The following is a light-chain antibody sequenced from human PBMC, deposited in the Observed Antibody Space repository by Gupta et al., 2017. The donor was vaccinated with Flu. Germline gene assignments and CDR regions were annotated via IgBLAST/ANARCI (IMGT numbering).Light chain of an antibody. CDR1: GSDVGPYDY. CDR2: DVN. V-gene: IGLV2-11*01. J-gene: IGLJ2*01. Sequence: QSALTQPRSVSGSPGQSVAISCTGTGSDVGPYDYVSWYQKYPGQAPKLIMYDVNKRPSGVPDRFTGSKSGNTASLTISGLQPEDESYYHCNSYGAAIFFGGGTRLTVL. CDR3: NSYGAAIF.